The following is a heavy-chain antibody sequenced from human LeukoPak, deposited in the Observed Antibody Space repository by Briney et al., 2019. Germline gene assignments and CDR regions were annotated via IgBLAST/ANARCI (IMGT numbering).Heavy chain of an antibody. D-gene: IGHD3-10*01. CDR1: GFTFSGSA. CDR3: TGNYYGSGSYADFDY. V-gene: IGHV3-73*01. J-gene: IGHJ4*02. Sequence: GGSLRLSCAASGFTFSGSALHWVRQASGKGLEWVGRIRSTANGYSKAYAASVKGRFTISRDDSKNTAYLQMDSLKTEDTAVYYCTGNYYGSGSYADFDYWGQGTLVTVSS. CDR2: IRSTANGYSK.